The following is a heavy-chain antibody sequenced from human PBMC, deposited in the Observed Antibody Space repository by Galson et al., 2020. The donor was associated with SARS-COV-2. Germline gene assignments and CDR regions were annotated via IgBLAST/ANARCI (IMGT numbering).Heavy chain of an antibody. CDR2: IWYDGSNK. V-gene: IGHV3-33*01. CDR1: GFSFSTYG. CDR3: VRGGEYSSSSIFYYYYYYGLDV. D-gene: IGHD6-6*01. J-gene: IGHJ6*02. Sequence: GGSLRLSCAASGFSFSTYGMHWVRQAPGKGLEWVALIWYDGSNKYYADSVKGRFTISRDNSRNTVSLEMNSLRAEDTALYYCVRGGEYSSSSIFYYYYYYGLDVWGHGTTVTVSS.